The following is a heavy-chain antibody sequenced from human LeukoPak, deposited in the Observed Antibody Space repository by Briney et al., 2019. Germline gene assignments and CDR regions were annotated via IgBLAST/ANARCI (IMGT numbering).Heavy chain of an antibody. CDR2: INPNSGGT. CDR1: GYTFTGYH. CDR3: ARARALLAEGDAFDI. V-gene: IGHV1-2*02. Sequence: ASVKVSCKASGYTFTGYHMHWVRQAPGQGLEWMGWINPNSGGTNYAQKFQGRVTMTRDTSISTAYMELSRLRSDDTAVYYCARARALLAEGDAFDIWGQGTMVTVSS. D-gene: IGHD2-15*01. J-gene: IGHJ3*02.